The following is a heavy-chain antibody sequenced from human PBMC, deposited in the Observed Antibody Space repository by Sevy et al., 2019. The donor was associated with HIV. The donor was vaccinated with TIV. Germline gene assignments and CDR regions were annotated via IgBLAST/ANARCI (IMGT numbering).Heavy chain of an antibody. D-gene: IGHD2-15*01. CDR2: ISWSSGSL. J-gene: IGHJ4*02. V-gene: IGHV3-9*01. Sequence: GGSLRLSCAVSGFTLDEYAMHWVRQAPGKGLEWVSGISWSSGSLGYADSVKGRFTISRDNAKNSLYLQMNSLRAEDTALYYCAKDISGCSGGSCYYFDYWGQGALVTVSS. CDR3: AKDISGCSGGSCYYFDY. CDR1: GFTLDEYA.